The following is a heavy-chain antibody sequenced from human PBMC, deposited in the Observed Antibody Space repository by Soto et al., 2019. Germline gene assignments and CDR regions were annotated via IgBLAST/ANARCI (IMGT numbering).Heavy chain of an antibody. V-gene: IGHV3-53*01. J-gene: IGHJ3*02. CDR2: IYSGGST. D-gene: IGHD4-17*01. Sequence: GGSLRLSCVASGFTVSSNYMSWVRQAPGKGLEWVSVIYSGGSTYYADSVKGRFTISRDNSKNTLYLQMNSLRAEDTAVYYCARAYGGNDAFDIWGQGTMVTVSS. CDR1: GFTVSSNY. CDR3: ARAYGGNDAFDI.